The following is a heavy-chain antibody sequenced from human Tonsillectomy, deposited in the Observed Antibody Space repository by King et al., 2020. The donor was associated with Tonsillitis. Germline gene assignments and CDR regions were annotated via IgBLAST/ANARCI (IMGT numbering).Heavy chain of an antibody. V-gene: IGHV3-23*04. CDR3: AKGAYDSSDHPTPSDY. CDR2: ISGSGGYP. J-gene: IGHJ4*02. CDR1: GFTFSTYA. Sequence: VQLVESGGGLVQPGGSLRLSCAASGFTFSTYAMRWVRQAPGKGLEWVSDISGSGGYPYYADSVKGRFTISRDNSKNTLYLQMNSLRAEDTALYCCAKGAYDSSDHPTPSDYWGQGTLVIVSS. D-gene: IGHD3-22*01.